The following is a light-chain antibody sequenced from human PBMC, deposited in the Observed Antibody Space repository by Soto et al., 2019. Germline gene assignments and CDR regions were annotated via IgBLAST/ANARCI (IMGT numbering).Light chain of an antibody. V-gene: IGKV3-15*01. CDR1: QGIGSN. J-gene: IGKJ4*01. Sequence: EVVMTQSPATLSLSPGDRATVSCRASQGIGSNLAWYQQNPGQAPRLLIYGASTRAASVPARFSGSGSGTEFTLTISSLQSEDFALYYCQQYSDWPPVTFGGVTKVEIK. CDR2: GAS. CDR3: QQYSDWPPVT.